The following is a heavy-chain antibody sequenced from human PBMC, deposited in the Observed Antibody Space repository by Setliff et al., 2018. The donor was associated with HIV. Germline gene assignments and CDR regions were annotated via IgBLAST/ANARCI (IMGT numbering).Heavy chain of an antibody. CDR3: ARSSRGYCSGGSCYGFGP. Sequence: SETLSLTCTVSGGSFTSRSYYWGWIRQPPGKGLEWIGSIFYSGITYYNPSLKSRVTISVDTSKNQFSLNLTSVTAADTAVYYCARSSRGYCSGGSCYGFGPWGQGNLVTVSS. CDR1: GGSFTSRSYY. V-gene: IGHV4-39*01. J-gene: IGHJ5*02. D-gene: IGHD2-15*01. CDR2: IFYSGIT.